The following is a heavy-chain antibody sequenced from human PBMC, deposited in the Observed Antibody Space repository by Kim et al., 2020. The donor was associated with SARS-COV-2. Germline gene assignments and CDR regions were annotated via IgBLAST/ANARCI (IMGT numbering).Heavy chain of an antibody. CDR3: TTDVIGYSSSWYYYYGMDV. D-gene: IGHD6-13*01. J-gene: IGHJ6*02. V-gene: IGHV3-15*01. Sequence: GRFTISRDDSKNTLYLQMNSLKTEDTAVYYCTTDVIGYSSSWYYYYGMDVWGQGTTVTVSS.